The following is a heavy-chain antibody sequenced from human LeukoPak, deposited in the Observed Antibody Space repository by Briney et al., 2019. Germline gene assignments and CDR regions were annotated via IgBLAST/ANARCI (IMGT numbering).Heavy chain of an antibody. J-gene: IGHJ4*02. D-gene: IGHD3-22*01. V-gene: IGHV3-48*01. CDR2: ISSSSSTI. Sequence: PGGSLRLSCAASGFTFSSYSMNWVRQAPGKGLEWVSYISSSSSTIYYADSVKGRFTISRDNSKNSLYLQMNSLRTEDTSFYYCARAAKRDHYDSSSHLYYFEYWGQGTLVTVSS. CDR3: ARAAKRDHYDSSSHLYYFEY. CDR1: GFTFSSYS.